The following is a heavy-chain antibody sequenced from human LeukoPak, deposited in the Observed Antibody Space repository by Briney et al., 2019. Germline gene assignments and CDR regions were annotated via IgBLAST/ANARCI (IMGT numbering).Heavy chain of an antibody. D-gene: IGHD3-10*01. V-gene: IGHV4-34*01. CDR1: GGSFSGYY. CDR3: ARGSMVRGYDY. CDR2: INHSGST. Sequence: SETLSLTCAVYGGSFSGYYWSWIRQPPGKGLEWIGEINHSGSTNYNPSLKSRVTISVDTSKNQFSLKLSSVTAADTAVYYCARGSMVRGYDYWGQGTLVTVSS. J-gene: IGHJ4*02.